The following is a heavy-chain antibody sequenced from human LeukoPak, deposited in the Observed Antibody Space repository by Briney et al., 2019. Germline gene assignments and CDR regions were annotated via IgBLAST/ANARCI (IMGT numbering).Heavy chain of an antibody. CDR1: GYSISSGYY. Sequence: SETLSLTCAVAGYSISSGYYWGWIRQPPGKGLEWIGSIYHSGSTYYNPSLKSRVTISVDTSKNQFSLKLSSVTAADTAVYYCARGPYGADYFDYWGQGTLVTVSS. CDR2: IYHSGST. V-gene: IGHV4-38-2*01. CDR3: ARGPYGADYFDY. D-gene: IGHD4-17*01. J-gene: IGHJ4*02.